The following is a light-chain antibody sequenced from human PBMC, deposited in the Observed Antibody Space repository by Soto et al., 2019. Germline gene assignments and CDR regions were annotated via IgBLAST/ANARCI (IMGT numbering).Light chain of an antibody. CDR3: CSYADSYPYV. J-gene: IGLJ1*01. CDR2: DVN. V-gene: IGLV2-11*01. Sequence: QSVLTQPRSVSGSPGQSVTISCTGTSSDVGGYNYVSWYQQHPGKAPKLMIYDVNKRPSGVPDRFSGSKSGNTASLTISGLQAEDEADYYCCSYADSYPYVFGTGTKLTVL. CDR1: SSDVGGYNY.